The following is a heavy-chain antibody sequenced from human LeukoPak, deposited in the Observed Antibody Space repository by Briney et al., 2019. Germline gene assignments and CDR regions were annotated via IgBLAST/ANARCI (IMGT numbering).Heavy chain of an antibody. Sequence: SETLSLTCTVSGGSISSSSYYWGWIRQPPGKGLEWIGSIYYSGSTYYNPSLKSRLTISVDTSKNLFSLKLSSVTAADTAVYYCVSPIDNWLNFDYWGQGILVTVSS. CDR2: IYYSGST. V-gene: IGHV4-39*01. CDR3: VSPIDNWLNFDY. J-gene: IGHJ4*02. D-gene: IGHD1-20*01. CDR1: GGSISSSSYY.